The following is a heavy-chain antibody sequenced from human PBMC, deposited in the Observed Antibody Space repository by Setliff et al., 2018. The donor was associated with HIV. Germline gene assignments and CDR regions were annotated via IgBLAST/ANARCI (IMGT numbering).Heavy chain of an antibody. CDR3: ARKSGSFNYEDY. V-gene: IGHV3-30*02. Sequence: GGSLRLSCLASRFTFSGYGMHWVRQAPGKGLEWVAFIQSDGADKYYGDSVKGRFTISRDNAKNSLYLQMTSLRVEDTAVYYCARKSGSFNYEDYWGQGTLVTVSS. CDR1: RFTFSGYG. CDR2: IQSDGADK. J-gene: IGHJ4*02. D-gene: IGHD1-26*01.